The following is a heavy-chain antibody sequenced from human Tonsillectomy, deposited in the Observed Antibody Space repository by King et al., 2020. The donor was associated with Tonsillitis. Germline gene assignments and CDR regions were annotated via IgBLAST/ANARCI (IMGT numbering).Heavy chain of an antibody. D-gene: IGHD2-15*01. CDR2: IGGDGGST. V-gene: IGHV3-43*02. Sequence: QLVQSGGGVVQPGGSLRLSCAASGFTFDDYAMNWVRQAPGKGLEWVSFIGGDGGSTYYADSLKGRFTISRDNSKNSLYLQMNSLRTEDTALYYCAKGSYCSGDSCYFGAFNIWGQGTMVTVSS. J-gene: IGHJ3*02. CDR3: AKGSYCSGDSCYFGAFNI. CDR1: GFTFDDYA.